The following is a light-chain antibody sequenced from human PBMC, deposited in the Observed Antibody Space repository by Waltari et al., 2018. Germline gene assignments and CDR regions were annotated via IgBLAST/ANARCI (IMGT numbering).Light chain of an antibody. V-gene: IGLV3-21*04. CDR1: SVGGES. Sequence: SYVLTQPPSVSVAPGETARITCGGSSVGGESVHWYQQKPGQAPVLVIYDDSVRPSGIPERFSASSSGDTATLSISRVEAGDEADYYCQVWDRESDVFGTGTRVTVL. CDR3: QVWDRESDV. J-gene: IGLJ1*01. CDR2: DDS.